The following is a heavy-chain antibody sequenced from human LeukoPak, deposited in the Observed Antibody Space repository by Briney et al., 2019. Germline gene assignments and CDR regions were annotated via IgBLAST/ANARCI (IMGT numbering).Heavy chain of an antibody. Sequence: SETLSLTCTVSGGSISSYYWSWIRQPPGKGLEWIGYIYYSGSTNYNPSLKSRVTISVDTSKNQFSLKLSSVTAADTAVYYCAREKSSGDYYFDYWGQGTLVTASS. CDR3: AREKSSGDYYFDY. V-gene: IGHV4-59*01. CDR1: GGSISSYY. J-gene: IGHJ4*02. CDR2: IYYSGST. D-gene: IGHD3-22*01.